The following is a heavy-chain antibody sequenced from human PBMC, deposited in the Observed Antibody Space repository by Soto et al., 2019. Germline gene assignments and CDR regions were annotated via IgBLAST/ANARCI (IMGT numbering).Heavy chain of an antibody. CDR3: AREDTYYYDSSGYWFDY. V-gene: IGHV1-46*01. D-gene: IGHD3-22*01. CDR1: GYTFTSYY. CDR2: INPSGGST. Sequence: ASVKVSCKASGYTFTSYYMHWVRQAPGQGLEWMGIINPSGGSTSYAQKFQGRVTMTRDTSTSTVYMELSSLGSEDTAVYYCAREDTYYYDSSGYWFDYWGQGTLVTVSS. J-gene: IGHJ4*02.